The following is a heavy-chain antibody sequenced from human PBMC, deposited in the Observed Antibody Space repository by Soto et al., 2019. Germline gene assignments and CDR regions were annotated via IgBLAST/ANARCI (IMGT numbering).Heavy chain of an antibody. D-gene: IGHD2-15*01. CDR2: ISYDGSNK. J-gene: IGHJ3*02. Sequence: QVQLVESGGGVVQPGRSLRLSCAASGFTFSSYGMHWVRQAPGKGLEWVAVISYDGSNKYYADSVKGRFTISRDNSKNTLYLQMNSLRAEDTAVYYCAKENRPTRIESAFDIWGQGTMVTVSS. CDR3: AKENRPTRIESAFDI. CDR1: GFTFSSYG. V-gene: IGHV3-30*18.